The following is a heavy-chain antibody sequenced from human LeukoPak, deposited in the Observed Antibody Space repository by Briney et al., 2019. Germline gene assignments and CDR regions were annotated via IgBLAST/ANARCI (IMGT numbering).Heavy chain of an antibody. J-gene: IGHJ4*02. V-gene: IGHV3-48*02. CDR1: GLTSGGFG. CDR3: ARVMYSSSAAVDY. Sequence: GGSLRLSCAASGLTSGGFGMNGFGRPPGRGLGGVSYISSGSSTIYYADSVKGRFTISRDNAKNSLYLQMNSLRDEDTALYYCARVMYSSSAAVDYWGQGTLVTVSS. CDR2: ISSGSSTI. D-gene: IGHD6-6*01.